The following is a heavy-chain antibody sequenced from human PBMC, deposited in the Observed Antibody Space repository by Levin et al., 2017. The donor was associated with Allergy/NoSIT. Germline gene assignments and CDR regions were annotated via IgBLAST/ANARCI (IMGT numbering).Heavy chain of an antibody. Sequence: SCTVSGGSISSYYWSWIRQPPGKGLEWIGYIYYSGSTNYNPSLKSRVTISVDTSKNQFSLKLSSVTAADTAVYYCARGYSGYDLGYWGQGTLVTVSS. CDR3: ARGYSGYDLGY. D-gene: IGHD5-12*01. V-gene: IGHV4-59*01. CDR2: IYYSGST. J-gene: IGHJ4*02. CDR1: GGSISSYY.